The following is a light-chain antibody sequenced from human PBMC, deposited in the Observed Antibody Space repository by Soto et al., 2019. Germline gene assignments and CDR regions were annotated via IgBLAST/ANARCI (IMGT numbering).Light chain of an antibody. CDR2: AAS. V-gene: IGKV1-9*01. Sequence: DIQMTQSPSSLSASVGDRVTITCRASQVISTSLAWYQVKPGKAPKLLIYAASTLESGVPSRLSATVSGTEFSLTITSLQPEDFATYYCQQLFDSPITFGQGTRLEIK. CDR1: QVISTS. J-gene: IGKJ5*01. CDR3: QQLFDSPIT.